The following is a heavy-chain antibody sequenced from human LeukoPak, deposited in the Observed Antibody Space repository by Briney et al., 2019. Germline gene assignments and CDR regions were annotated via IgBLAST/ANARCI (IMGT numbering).Heavy chain of an antibody. CDR3: ARTYTAVHYFDY. Sequence: AAVKVSCKASGYTFTGYYMHWVRQAPGQGLEWMGWINPNSGGTNYAQKFQGRVTMTRDTSISTAYMELSRLTSDDTALYYCARTYTAVHYFDYWGQGTLVTVSS. CDR1: GYTFTGYY. J-gene: IGHJ4*02. D-gene: IGHD2-21*02. CDR2: INPNSGGT. V-gene: IGHV1-2*02.